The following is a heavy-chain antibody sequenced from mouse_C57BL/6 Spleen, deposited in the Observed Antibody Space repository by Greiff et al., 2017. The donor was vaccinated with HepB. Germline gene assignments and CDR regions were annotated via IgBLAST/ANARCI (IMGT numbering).Heavy chain of an antibody. J-gene: IGHJ1*03. V-gene: IGHV5-6*01. CDR2: ISSGGSYT. CDR3: ARHNYGSSYWYFDV. Sequence: EVKLMESGGDLVKPGGSLKLSCAASGFTFSSYGMSWVRQTPDKRLEWVATISSGGSYTYYPDSVKGRSTIARDNAKNTLYLQMSSLKSEDTAMYYCARHNYGSSYWYFDVWGTGTTVTVSS. CDR1: GFTFSSYG. D-gene: IGHD1-1*01.